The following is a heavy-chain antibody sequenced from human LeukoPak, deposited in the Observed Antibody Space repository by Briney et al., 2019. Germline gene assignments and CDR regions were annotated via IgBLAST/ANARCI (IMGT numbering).Heavy chain of an antibody. V-gene: IGHV1-8*01. Sequence: ASVKVSCKASGYTFTSYDINWVRQATGQGLEWMGWMNPNSGNTGYAQKFQGRVTMTRDTSTSTVYMELSSLRSEDTAVYYCARGEWGYAFDIWGQGTMVTVSS. CDR1: GYTFTSYD. CDR2: MNPNSGNT. CDR3: ARGEWGYAFDI. D-gene: IGHD3-3*01. J-gene: IGHJ3*02.